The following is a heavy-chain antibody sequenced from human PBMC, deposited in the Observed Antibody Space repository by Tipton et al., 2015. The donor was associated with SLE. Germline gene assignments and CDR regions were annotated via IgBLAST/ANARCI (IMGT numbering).Heavy chain of an antibody. V-gene: IGHV4-39*07. CDR3: ARGGAVAGPFDY. CDR1: GGSISSSSYY. D-gene: IGHD6-19*01. J-gene: IGHJ4*02. CDR2: LYYSGST. Sequence: LRLSCTVSGGSISSSSYYWGWIRQPPGKGLEWIGSLYYSGSTYYNPSLKSRVTISVDTSKNQFSLKLSSVTAADTAVYYCARGGAVAGPFDYWGQGTLVTVSS.